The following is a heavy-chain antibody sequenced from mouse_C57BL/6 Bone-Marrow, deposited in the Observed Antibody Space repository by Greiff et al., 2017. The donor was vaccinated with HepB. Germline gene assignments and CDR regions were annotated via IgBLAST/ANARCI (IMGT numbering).Heavy chain of an antibody. V-gene: IGHV1-9*01. J-gene: IGHJ1*03. CDR2: IFTGSGNT. CDR3: ASSVACSCYLYFDV. CDR1: GYTFTGYW. D-gene: IGHD1-1*01. Sequence: QVQLQQSGAELMKPGASVKLSCKATGYTFTGYWIEWVKQRPGHGLEWIGEIFTGSGNTNYNEKFKGKATVTADTSSNTAYMQLSSLTTEDSAIYDCASSVACSCYLYFDVWGKGTTLTVSS.